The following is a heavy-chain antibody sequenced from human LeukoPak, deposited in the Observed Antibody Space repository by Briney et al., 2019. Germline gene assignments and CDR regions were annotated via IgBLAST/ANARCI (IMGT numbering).Heavy chain of an antibody. Sequence: TGGSLRLSCAASGFTFSSYSMNWVRQAPGKGLEWVSSISSSSSYIYYADSVKGRFTISRDNAKNSLYLQMNSLRAEDTAVYYCAKVFIDMVSPTHYFDYWGQGTLVTVSS. V-gene: IGHV3-21*01. CDR1: GFTFSSYS. J-gene: IGHJ4*02. CDR2: ISSSSSYI. CDR3: AKVFIDMVSPTHYFDY. D-gene: IGHD3-10*01.